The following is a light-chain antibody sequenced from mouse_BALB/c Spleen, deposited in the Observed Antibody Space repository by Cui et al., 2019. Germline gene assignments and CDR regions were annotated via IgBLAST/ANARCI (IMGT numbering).Light chain of an antibody. V-gene: IGKV17-121*01. J-gene: IGKJ4*01. CDR2: EGN. Sequence: EPTVTQSPAPLSMAIGEKATIRCITSTDIDDDMNWYQQKPGEPPKLLISEGNTLRPGVPSRFSSSGYGTDFVFTIENMLSEDVADYYCLQSDNLPFTFGSGTKLEIK. CDR1: TDIDDD. CDR3: LQSDNLPFT.